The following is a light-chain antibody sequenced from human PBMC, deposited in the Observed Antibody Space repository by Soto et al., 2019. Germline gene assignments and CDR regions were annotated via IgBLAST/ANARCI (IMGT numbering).Light chain of an antibody. J-gene: IGKJ4*01. CDR2: GAS. CDR1: QSVSSSY. V-gene: IGKV3-20*01. Sequence: EIVLTQSPATLSLSPGERATLSCRASQSVSSSYLAWYQQKPGQAPRLLIYGASSRATGIPDMFSGSGSGTDFTLTISRLDPEDFAVYYCQQYGSSPGTFGRGTKVEIK. CDR3: QQYGSSPGT.